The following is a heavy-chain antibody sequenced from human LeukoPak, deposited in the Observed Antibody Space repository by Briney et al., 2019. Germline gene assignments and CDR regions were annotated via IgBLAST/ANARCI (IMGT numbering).Heavy chain of an antibody. D-gene: IGHD3-10*01. Sequence: PGGSLRLSCAASGFTFSSYAMHWVRQAPGKGLEWVAVISYDGSNKYYADSAKGRFTISRDNSKNTLYLQMNSLRAEDTAVYYCARAVTMVRGVINSPHFDYWGQGTLVTVSS. CDR1: GFTFSSYA. CDR3: ARAVTMVRGVINSPHFDY. CDR2: ISYDGSNK. J-gene: IGHJ4*02. V-gene: IGHV3-30-3*01.